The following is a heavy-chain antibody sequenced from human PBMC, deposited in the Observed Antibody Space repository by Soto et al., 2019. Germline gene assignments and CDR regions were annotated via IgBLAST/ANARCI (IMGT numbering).Heavy chain of an antibody. CDR2: INPNSGGT. J-gene: IGHJ6*02. D-gene: IGHD5-18*01. CDR3: ARWSYSYERGYYGMDV. V-gene: IGHV1-2*04. CDR1: GYTFTGYY. Sequence: QVQLVQSGAEVKKPGASVKVSCKASGYTFTGYYMHWVRQAPGQGLEWMGWINPNSGGTNYAQKFQGWATMTRDTSISTAYMELSRLRSDDTAVYYCARWSYSYERGYYGMDVWGQGTTVTVSS.